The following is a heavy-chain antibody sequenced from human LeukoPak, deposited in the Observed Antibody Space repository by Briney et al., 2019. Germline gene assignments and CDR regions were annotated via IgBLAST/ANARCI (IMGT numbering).Heavy chain of an antibody. J-gene: IGHJ4*02. CDR3: ARSYNSGSYYPFYFDF. CDR2: IYYTGNT. Sequence: PSETLFLTCTVSGGSISSHYWSWIRQPPGKGLEWIGHIYYTGNTNYGPSLMSRVTISVDTSKNYFSLKLNSVTAADTAVYYCARSYNSGSYYPFYFDFWGQGALVTVFS. D-gene: IGHD3-10*01. CDR1: GGSISSHY. V-gene: IGHV4-59*11.